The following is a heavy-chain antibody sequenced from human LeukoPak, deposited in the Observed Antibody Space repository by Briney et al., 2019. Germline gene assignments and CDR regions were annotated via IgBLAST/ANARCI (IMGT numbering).Heavy chain of an antibody. V-gene: IGHV3-72*01. CDR3: VRAVLGATSYFDY. Sequence: GGSLRLSCAASGFTFSDHYMDWVRQAPGKGLEWVGRARNKVKSYTTEYAASVKGRFTFSRDDSKNSVYLQMNSLKTEDTAVYYCVRAVLGATSYFDYWGQGTLVTVSS. J-gene: IGHJ4*02. CDR2: ARNKVKSYTT. CDR1: GFTFSDHY. D-gene: IGHD1-26*01.